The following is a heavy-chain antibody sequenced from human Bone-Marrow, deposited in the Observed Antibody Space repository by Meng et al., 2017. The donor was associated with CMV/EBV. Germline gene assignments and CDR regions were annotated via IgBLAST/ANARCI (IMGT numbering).Heavy chain of an antibody. Sequence: GESQKISCAASGFTFSSYAMHWVRQAPGKGLEWVAVISYDGSNKYYADSVKGRFTISRDNSKNTLYLQMNSLRAEDTAVYYCARDRPSLLYLAEYFQHWGQGTRVTVSS. CDR3: ARDRPSLLYLAEYFQH. J-gene: IGHJ1*01. CDR2: ISYDGSNK. V-gene: IGHV3-30*04. D-gene: IGHD2-2*02. CDR1: GFTFSSYA.